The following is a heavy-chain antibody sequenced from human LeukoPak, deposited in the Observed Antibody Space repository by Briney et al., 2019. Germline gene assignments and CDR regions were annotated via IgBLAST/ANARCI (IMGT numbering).Heavy chain of an antibody. V-gene: IGHV7-4-1*02. D-gene: IGHD6-13*01. CDR1: GYNPRDYA. CDR2: LNTNTGNP. J-gene: IGHJ4*02. CDR3: ARDADKFGEAAGAPDF. Sequence: GASVKVSCKASGYNPRDYAIHWVRQAPGQGPEWMGWLNTNTGNPTYAQGVTGQFVLSLDTSVSTAYLQISSLKADDTAVYYCARDADKFGEAAGAPDFWGQGTLVTVSS.